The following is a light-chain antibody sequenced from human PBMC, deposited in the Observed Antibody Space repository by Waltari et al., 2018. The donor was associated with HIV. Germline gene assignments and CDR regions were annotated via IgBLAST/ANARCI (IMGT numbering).Light chain of an antibody. J-gene: IGLJ1*01. Sequence: QSALTQPRSVSGSPGQPVTISCTGTSGDVGSYNYVSWYQQHPGKAPELMVYDVTKRPSGVPDRFSGSKSDNTASLSISGLQAEDEADYYCCSYAGRYTYVFGTGTKVTVL. CDR1: SGDVGSYNY. V-gene: IGLV2-11*01. CDR2: DVT. CDR3: CSYAGRYTYV.